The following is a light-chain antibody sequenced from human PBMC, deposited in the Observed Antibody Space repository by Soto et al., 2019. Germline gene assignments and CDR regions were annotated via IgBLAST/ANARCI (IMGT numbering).Light chain of an antibody. J-gene: IGKJ2*01. CDR1: QSLVYSDGDTY. CDR3: MQGTHWPPLYT. V-gene: IGKV2-30*01. Sequence: DVVVTQSPLSLPVTLGQPASISCRSSQSLVYSDGDTYFNWFHQRPGQSPRRLIYKVSNRDSGVPDRISGSGSGTDFTLKISRVAAEDVGVYYCMQGTHWPPLYTFGQGTKLEIK. CDR2: KVS.